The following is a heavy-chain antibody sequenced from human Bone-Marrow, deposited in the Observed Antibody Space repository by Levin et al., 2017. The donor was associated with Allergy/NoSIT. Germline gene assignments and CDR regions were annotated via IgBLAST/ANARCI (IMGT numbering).Heavy chain of an antibody. Sequence: SETLSLTCTVSGGSVSDNNYYWGWIRQPPGKGLEWIGIIFYTGTTYYDPSLESRVTILVDTSKNQFALRLSSVTAADTGVYFCARDASRGGLDVWGRGTTVTVSS. J-gene: IGHJ6*02. CDR3: ARDASRGGLDV. V-gene: IGHV4-39*06. CDR2: IFYTGTT. CDR1: GGSVSDNNYY.